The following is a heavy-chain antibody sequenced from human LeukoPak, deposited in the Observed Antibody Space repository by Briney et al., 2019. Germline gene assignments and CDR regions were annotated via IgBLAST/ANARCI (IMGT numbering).Heavy chain of an antibody. J-gene: IGHJ6*02. D-gene: IGHD3-10*01. CDR2: IYDSGST. CDR1: GGSISNFY. CDR3: ARSKRYYGSGSYYPYYYYGMDV. V-gene: IGHV4-59*12. Sequence: SETLSLTCTVSGGSISNFYWSWIRQPPGKGLEWIGYIYDSGSTNYNPSLKSRATISVDTSKNQFSLKLSSVTAADTAVYYCARSKRYYGSGSYYPYYYYGMDVWGQGTTVTVSS.